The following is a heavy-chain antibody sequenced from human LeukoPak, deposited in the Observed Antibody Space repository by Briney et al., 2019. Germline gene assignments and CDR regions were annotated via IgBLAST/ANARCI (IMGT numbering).Heavy chain of an antibody. Sequence: GGSLRLSCATSGFTFSSYGMHWVRQDPGKGLVWISRINSLGSSTSYADSVKGRFTISRDNARNTVYLQMNSLRAEDTAVYYCVRSVTVSYGLFDYWGQGTLVTVSS. J-gene: IGHJ4*02. CDR3: VRSVTVSYGLFDY. V-gene: IGHV3-74*01. D-gene: IGHD1-26*01. CDR1: GFTFSSYG. CDR2: INSLGSST.